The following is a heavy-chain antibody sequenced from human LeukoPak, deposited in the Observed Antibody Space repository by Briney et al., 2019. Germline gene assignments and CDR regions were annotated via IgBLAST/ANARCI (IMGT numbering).Heavy chain of an antibody. CDR3: ARDVRGDYGSGWFDP. CDR1: GGTFNNSA. Sequence: GASVKVSCKTSGGTFNNSAISWVRQAPGQGLEWLGGIMPLFGTAGYAQKFQGRVTITKDESTRTVYLELTSLTSDDTAVYYCARDVRGDYGSGWFDPWGQGTLVSVSS. V-gene: IGHV1-69*05. CDR2: IMPLFGTA. D-gene: IGHD2-21*02. J-gene: IGHJ5*02.